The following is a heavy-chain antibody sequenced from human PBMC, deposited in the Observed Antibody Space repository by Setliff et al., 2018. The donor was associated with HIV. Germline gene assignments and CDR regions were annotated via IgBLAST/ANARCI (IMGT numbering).Heavy chain of an antibody. V-gene: IGHV3-33*03. D-gene: IGHD6-19*01. CDR3: VTEGGSSGRAGYFDH. Sequence: QPGGSLRLSCAASGFTFSDYAMHWVRQAPGKGLEWVAVIWYDGGNEDYVDSVKGRFTISRDNAQNTLYLQMNSLTTDDTAVYYCVTEGGSSGRAGYFDHWGQGALVTVSS. CDR2: IWYDGGNE. J-gene: IGHJ4*02. CDR1: GFTFSDYA.